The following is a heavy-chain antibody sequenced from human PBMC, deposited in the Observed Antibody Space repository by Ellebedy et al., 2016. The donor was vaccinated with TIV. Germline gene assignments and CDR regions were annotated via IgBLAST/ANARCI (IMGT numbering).Heavy chain of an antibody. CDR2: MRYDGSNK. J-gene: IGHJ4*02. Sequence: GESLKISCAASGFTFSDYGMHWVRQAPGKGLEWVAFMRYDGSNKYYADSVKGRFTISRDNSKKTLYLRMNSLRAEDTAVYYCAKFPYYYDSSGYSFWGQGTLVTVSS. CDR3: AKFPYYYDSSGYSF. V-gene: IGHV3-30*02. D-gene: IGHD3-22*01. CDR1: GFTFSDYG.